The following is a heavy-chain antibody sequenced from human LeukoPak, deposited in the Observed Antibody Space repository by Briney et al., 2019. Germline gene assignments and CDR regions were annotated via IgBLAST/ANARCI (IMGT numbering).Heavy chain of an antibody. CDR3: AELGITMIGGV. D-gene: IGHD3-10*02. CDR2: ISSGSTYI. J-gene: IGHJ6*04. Sequence: PGGSLRLSCAASEFTFSTYSMNWVRQAPGKGLEWVSSISSGSTYIYYADSVKGRFTISRDNAKNSLYLQMNSLRAEDTAVYYCAELGITMIGGVWGKGTTVTISS. V-gene: IGHV3-21*01. CDR1: EFTFSTYS.